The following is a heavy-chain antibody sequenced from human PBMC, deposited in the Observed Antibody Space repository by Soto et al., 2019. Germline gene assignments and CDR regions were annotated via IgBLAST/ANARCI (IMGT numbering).Heavy chain of an antibody. CDR1: GYTFTGYY. Sequence: ASVKVSCKTSGYTFTGYYMHWVRQAPGQGLEWMGWINTYNGDTNFAQKFQGRITMTRDTSITTVYMEMSRLRSDDTAMYYCAKKLLVTTPDGFDIWGQGTMVTVSS. D-gene: IGHD1-1*01. J-gene: IGHJ3*02. CDR3: AKKLLVTTPDGFDI. V-gene: IGHV1-2*02. CDR2: INTYNGDT.